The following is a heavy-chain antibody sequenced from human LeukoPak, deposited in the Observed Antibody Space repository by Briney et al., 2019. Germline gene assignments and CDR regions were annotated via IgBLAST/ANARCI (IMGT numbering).Heavy chain of an antibody. V-gene: IGHV4-59*01. J-gene: IGHJ4*02. CDR2: IYYSGST. Sequence: SETLSLTCTVSGGSISSYYWSWIRQPPGKGLEWIGYIYYSGSTNYNPSLKSRVTISVDTSKNQFSLKLSSVTAADTAVYYCASYCSGGSCYQTTFDYWGQGTLVTVSS. CDR3: ASYCSGGSCYQTTFDY. CDR1: GGSISSYY. D-gene: IGHD2-15*01.